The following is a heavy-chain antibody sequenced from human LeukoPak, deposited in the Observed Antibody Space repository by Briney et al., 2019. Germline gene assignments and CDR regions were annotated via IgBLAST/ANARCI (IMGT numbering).Heavy chain of an antibody. J-gene: IGHJ4*02. V-gene: IGHV3-30*04. D-gene: IGHD4/OR15-4a*01. CDR2: ISFHGTDT. CDR3: ARRAGAYSHPYDY. CDR1: GFTFISYA. Sequence: GGSLRLSCAASGFTFISYAIHWVRQAPGKGLEWVAVISFHGTDTFYADSVKGRFTISRDNAKNSLYLQMNSLRAEDTAVYHCARRAGAYSHPYDYWGQGTLVTVSS.